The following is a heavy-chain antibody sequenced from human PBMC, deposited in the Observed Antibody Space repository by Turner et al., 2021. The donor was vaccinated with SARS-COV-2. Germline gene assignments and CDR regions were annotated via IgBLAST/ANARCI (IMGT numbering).Heavy chain of an antibody. D-gene: IGHD4-4*01. CDR2: TSYDGSNK. Sequence: QVQLVESGGGVVQPGRSLRLSCAAAGFTFSSYGMHWVRQAPGKGVEWVAVTSYDGSNKDYADSVKGRFTISRDNSKNTLYLKMNSLGAEDTAVYYCAKQQGLYSNPMYYFDYWGQGTLVTVSS. CDR1: GFTFSSYG. CDR3: AKQQGLYSNPMYYFDY. J-gene: IGHJ4*02. V-gene: IGHV3-30*18.